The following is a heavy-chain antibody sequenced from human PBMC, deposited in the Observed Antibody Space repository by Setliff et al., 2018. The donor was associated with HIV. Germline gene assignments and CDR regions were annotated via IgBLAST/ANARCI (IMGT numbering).Heavy chain of an antibody. CDR3: ARGYCSGGSCYFSVDAFDI. Sequence: SSETLSLTCTVSGDSVSSRSYYWSWIRQPPGKGLEWIGYIYYSGSTNYNPSLKSRVTMSVDTSKNQFSLKLSSVTAADTAVYYCARGYCSGGSCYFSVDAFDIWGQGTMVTVSS. CDR2: IYYSGST. V-gene: IGHV4-61*01. CDR1: GDSVSSRSYY. J-gene: IGHJ3*02. D-gene: IGHD2-15*01.